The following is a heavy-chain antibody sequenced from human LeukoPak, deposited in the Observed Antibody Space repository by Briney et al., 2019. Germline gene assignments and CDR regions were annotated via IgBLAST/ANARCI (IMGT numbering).Heavy chain of an antibody. D-gene: IGHD2-8*01. V-gene: IGHV1-69*06. J-gene: IGHJ3*02. Sequence: ASVKVSCKASGGTFSSYAISWVRQAPGQGLEWMGGIIPIFGTANYAQKFQGRVTITADKSTSTAYMELSSLRSEDTAVYYCARQKIGYCTNGVCSFDAFDIWGQGTMVTVSS. CDR3: ARQKIGYCTNGVCSFDAFDI. CDR1: GGTFSSYA. CDR2: IIPIFGTA.